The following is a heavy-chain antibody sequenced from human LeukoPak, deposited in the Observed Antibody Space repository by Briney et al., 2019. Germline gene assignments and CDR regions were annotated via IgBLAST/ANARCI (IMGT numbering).Heavy chain of an antibody. D-gene: IGHD6-13*01. CDR3: ARDRRIAAGTPGGY. CDR2: INPNSGGT. V-gene: IGHV1-2*06. J-gene: IGHJ4*02. CDR1: GYTFTGYY. Sequence: ASVKVSCKASGYTFTGYYMHWVRQAPGQGLERVGRINPNSGGTNYAQKFQGRVTMTRDTSISTAYMELSRLRSDDTAVYYCARDRRIAAGTPGGYWGQGTLVTVSS.